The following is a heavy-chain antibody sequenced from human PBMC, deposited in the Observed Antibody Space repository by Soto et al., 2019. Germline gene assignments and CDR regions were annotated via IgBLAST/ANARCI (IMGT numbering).Heavy chain of an antibody. D-gene: IGHD6-6*01. Sequence: ASVKVSCTASGYTFTSYDINWVRQATGQGLEWMGWMNPNSGNTGYAQKFQGRVTMTRNTSISTAYMELSSLRSEDTAVYYCASGYSSSLLYYYGMDVWGQGTTVTVSS. CDR1: GYTFTSYD. J-gene: IGHJ6*02. CDR2: MNPNSGNT. V-gene: IGHV1-8*01. CDR3: ASGYSSSLLYYYGMDV.